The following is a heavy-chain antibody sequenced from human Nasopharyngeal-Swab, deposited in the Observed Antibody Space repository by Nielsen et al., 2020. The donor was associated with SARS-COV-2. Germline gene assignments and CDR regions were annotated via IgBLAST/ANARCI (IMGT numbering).Heavy chain of an antibody. Sequence: ASVKVSCKSSGYTFSRNDINWVRQATGQGLEWMGWMNPKSGDVGYAQKFQGRVTMTRNTSTTTAYMELSSLRHEDTAVYYCARGAFSLGHSWFDPWGQGTLVTVSS. CDR2: MNPKSGDV. D-gene: IGHD3-16*01. J-gene: IGHJ5*02. CDR1: GYTFSRND. V-gene: IGHV1-8*01. CDR3: ARGAFSLGHSWFDP.